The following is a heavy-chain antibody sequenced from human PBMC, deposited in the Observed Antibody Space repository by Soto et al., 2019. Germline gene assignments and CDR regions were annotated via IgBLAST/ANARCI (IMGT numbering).Heavy chain of an antibody. CDR2: LSNTGRRT. V-gene: IGHV3-23*01. CDR1: VFPFGANA. CDR3: APVPAASSYYNLDA. Sequence: EVQVLESGGGLVQPGGSLRLSCVVSVFPFGANAMSWVRQAPGKGLEWVSGLSNTGRRTSYADSVKGRFNISRDNSKNTLYLQMNNLRADDTAVYYCAPVPAASSYYNLDAWGQGTTVTVSS. J-gene: IGHJ6*02. D-gene: IGHD2-2*01.